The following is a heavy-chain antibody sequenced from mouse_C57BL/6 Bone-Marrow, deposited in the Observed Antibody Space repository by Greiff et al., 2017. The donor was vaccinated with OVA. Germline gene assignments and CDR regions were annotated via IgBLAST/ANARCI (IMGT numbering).Heavy chain of an antibody. V-gene: IGHV1-18*01. J-gene: IGHJ3*01. Sequence: RVEPGASVKIPCKASGYAFTDYNMDWVKQSHGKSLEWIGDINPNNGGTIYNQKFKGKATLTVDKSSSTAYMELRSLTSEDTAVYYCARHYGSSYPFAYWGQGTLVTVSA. CDR3: ARHYGSSYPFAY. D-gene: IGHD1-1*01. CDR2: INPNNGGT. CDR1: GYAFTDYN.